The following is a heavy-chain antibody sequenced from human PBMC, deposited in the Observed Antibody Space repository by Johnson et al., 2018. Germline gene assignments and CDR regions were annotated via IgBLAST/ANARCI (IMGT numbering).Heavy chain of an antibody. CDR3: ARHRRTSAACDS. CDR1: GGSISSYY. Sequence: QVQLQESGPGLVKPSETLSLTCTVSGGSISSYYWSWIRQPPGKGLEWIGYIDDSGSTNYNPSLKSRVTMSLDTSRNQLSLKLNSVTATETALYYCARHRRTSAACDSWGQGTMVPVSS. D-gene: IGHD6-25*01. J-gene: IGHJ3*02. V-gene: IGHV4-59*01. CDR2: IDDSGST.